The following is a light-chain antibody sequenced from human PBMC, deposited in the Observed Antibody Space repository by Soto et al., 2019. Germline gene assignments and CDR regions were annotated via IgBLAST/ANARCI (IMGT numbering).Light chain of an antibody. CDR3: LSYTSANTRV. CDR1: SSDVGGYKF. Sequence: QSALTQPPSLSGSPGQSITISCTGTSSDVGGYKFVSWYQHHPGKAPKLMIYEVNNRPSGVSNRFSGSKSGNTASLTISGLQPEDEADYYCLSYTSANTRVFGGGTQLTVL. J-gene: IGLJ3*02. V-gene: IGLV2-14*01. CDR2: EVN.